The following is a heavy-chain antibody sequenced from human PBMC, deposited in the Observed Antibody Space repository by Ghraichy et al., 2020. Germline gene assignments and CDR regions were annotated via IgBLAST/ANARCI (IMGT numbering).Heavy chain of an antibody. CDR3: ARDPYSGAYGSDYYYYMDF. CDR1: GFTFSTYN. D-gene: IGHD1-26*01. V-gene: IGHV3-21*06. Sequence: GGSLRLSCIASGFTFSTYNMNWVRQAPGKGPEWISSITTDSNYKYYADSVTGRFTISRDNGANSLFLQMNSLRDEDTAVYYCARDPYSGAYGSDYYYYMDFWGKGITVTVSS. CDR2: ITTDSNYK. J-gene: IGHJ6*03.